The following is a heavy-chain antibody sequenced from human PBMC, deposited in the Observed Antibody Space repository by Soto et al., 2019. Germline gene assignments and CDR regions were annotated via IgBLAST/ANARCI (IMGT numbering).Heavy chain of an antibody. Sequence: SETLSLTCAVSGGSISSGGYYWSWIRQHPGKGLEWIGYIYYSGSTYYNPSLKSRVTISVDTSKNQFSLKLSSVTAADTAVYYCARYHCTNGVCYTIQGNWFDPWGQGTLVTVSS. D-gene: IGHD2-8*01. V-gene: IGHV4-31*11. CDR3: ARYHCTNGVCYTIQGNWFDP. CDR1: GGSISSGGYY. CDR2: IYYSGST. J-gene: IGHJ5*02.